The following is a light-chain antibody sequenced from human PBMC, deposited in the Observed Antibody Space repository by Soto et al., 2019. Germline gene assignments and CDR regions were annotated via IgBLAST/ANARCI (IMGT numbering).Light chain of an antibody. CDR3: QVWDSSTARV. J-gene: IGLJ3*02. CDR1: NIGSKN. CDR2: RDS. V-gene: IGLV3-9*01. Sequence: SYELTQPLSVSVALGQTARITCGGNNIGSKNVHWYQQKPGQAPVLVISRDSNRPSGIPERFSGSNSGNTATLTISRAQAGDEADYYCQVWDSSTARVFGGGTKLTVL.